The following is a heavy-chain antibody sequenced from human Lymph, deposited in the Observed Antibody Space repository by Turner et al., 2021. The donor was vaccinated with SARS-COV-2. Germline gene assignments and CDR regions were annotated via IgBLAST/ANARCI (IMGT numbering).Heavy chain of an antibody. CDR2: INPSGDST. D-gene: IGHD2-15*01. CDR1: GYTFTSYY. Sequence: QVQLVLSGAEVKMPGASVKVSCKASGYTFTSYYMHWVRQAPGQGLAWMGIINPSGDSTSYAQKFQGRVNMTRDTSTSTVYMELSSLRSEDTAVYDCARVGPGGFDYWGQGTPVTVSS. CDR3: ARVGPGGFDY. J-gene: IGHJ4*02. V-gene: IGHV1-46*01.